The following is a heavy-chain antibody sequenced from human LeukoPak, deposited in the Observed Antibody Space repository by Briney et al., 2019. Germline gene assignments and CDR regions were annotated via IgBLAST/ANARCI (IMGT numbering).Heavy chain of an antibody. J-gene: IGHJ4*02. Sequence: GSLRLSCAASGFPFSSYGMSWVRQPPGKGLEWVGEIYHSGSTNYNPSLKSRVTISVDKSKNQFSLKLSSVTAADTAVYYCARVGRYSGSYMEPLDYWGQGTLVTVSS. V-gene: IGHV4-4*02. CDR1: GFPFSSYGM. CDR2: IYHSGST. CDR3: ARVGRYSGSYMEPLDY. D-gene: IGHD1-26*01.